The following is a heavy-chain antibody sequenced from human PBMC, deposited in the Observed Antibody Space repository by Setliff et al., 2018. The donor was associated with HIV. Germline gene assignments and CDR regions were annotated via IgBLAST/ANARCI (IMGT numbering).Heavy chain of an antibody. Sequence: KASETLSLTCAVYGGSFSGYYWSWIRQPPGKGLEWIGEINHSGSTNYNPSPKIRVTISVDTSKNQFSLKLSSVTAADTAVYYCARGHRGYSYGTPYNWFDPWGQGALVTVSS. CDR2: INHSGST. J-gene: IGHJ5*02. CDR1: GGSFSGYY. CDR3: ARGHRGYSYGTPYNWFDP. D-gene: IGHD5-18*01. V-gene: IGHV4-34*01.